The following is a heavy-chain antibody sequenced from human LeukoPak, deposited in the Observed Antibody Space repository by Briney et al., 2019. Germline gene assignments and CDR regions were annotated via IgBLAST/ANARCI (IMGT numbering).Heavy chain of an antibody. Sequence: GGSLRLSCAASGFTFSSFWMGWVRQAPGKGLEWVASIKYDESEIHYVDSVKGRFTISRDNAKNSLYLQMNRLRAEDTAVYFCVRVTTNGYFYYWGQGSLVTVSS. CDR3: VRVTTNGYFYY. CDR2: IKYDESEI. CDR1: GFTFSSFW. V-gene: IGHV3-7*04. D-gene: IGHD1-1*01. J-gene: IGHJ4*02.